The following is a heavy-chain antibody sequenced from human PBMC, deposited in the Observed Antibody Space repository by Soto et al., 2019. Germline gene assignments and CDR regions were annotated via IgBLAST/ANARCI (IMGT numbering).Heavy chain of an antibody. Sequence: GASVKVSCKASGYTFTSYGIHWVRQAPGQRLEWMGWINAANGDTKYSPKFQARVTITRDTSASTAYMELSSLRSEDTAVYYCVRRHVSATGIDWFDPWGQGTLVTVYS. CDR1: GYTFTSYG. CDR2: INAANGDT. D-gene: IGHD6-13*01. V-gene: IGHV1-3*01. CDR3: VRRHVSATGIDWFDP. J-gene: IGHJ5*02.